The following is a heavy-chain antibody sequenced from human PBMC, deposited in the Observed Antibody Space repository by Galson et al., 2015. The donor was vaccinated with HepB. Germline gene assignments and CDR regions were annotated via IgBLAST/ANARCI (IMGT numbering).Heavy chain of an antibody. D-gene: IGHD3-22*01. CDR1: GFTFSTYS. Sequence: SLRLSCAASGFTFSTYSMNWVRQAPGKGLEWVSFISGSSSTIYYADSVKGRFTISRDNAKNSLYLQMNSLRAEDTALYYCARCDSSGSPDDYWGQGTLVTVSS. J-gene: IGHJ4*02. CDR2: ISGSSSTI. CDR3: ARCDSSGSPDDY. V-gene: IGHV3-48*01.